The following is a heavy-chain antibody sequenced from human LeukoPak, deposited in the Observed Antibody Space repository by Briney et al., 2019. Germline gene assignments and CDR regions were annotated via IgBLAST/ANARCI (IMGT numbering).Heavy chain of an antibody. D-gene: IGHD4-11*01. CDR2: IYHSGST. CDR1: GGSISSYY. J-gene: IGHJ5*02. Sequence: SGPTLVKPSETLSLTCTVSGGSISSYYWSWIRQPPGKGLEWIGYIYHSGSTYYNPSLKSRVTISVDRSKNQFSLKLSSVTAADTAVYYCARGDDYSNSIDPWGQGTLVTVSS. V-gene: IGHV4-59*01. CDR3: ARGDDYSNSIDP.